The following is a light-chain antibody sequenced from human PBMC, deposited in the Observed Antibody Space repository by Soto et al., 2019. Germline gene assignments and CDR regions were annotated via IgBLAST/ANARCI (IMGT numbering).Light chain of an antibody. J-gene: IGKJ2*01. CDR3: MQALQTPLT. Sequence: DIVMTQSPLSLPVTPGEPASISCRSSQSLLHSNGYNYLDWYLQKPGQSPQLLIYLASNRASGVPDRFSGSGSGTDFTLKISRVEAADVGVYYYCMQALQTPLTFGQGTILEI. CDR2: LAS. CDR1: QSLLHSNGYNY. V-gene: IGKV2-28*01.